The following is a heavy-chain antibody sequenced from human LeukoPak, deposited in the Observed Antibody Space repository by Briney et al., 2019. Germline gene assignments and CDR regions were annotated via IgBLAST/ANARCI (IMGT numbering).Heavy chain of an antibody. Sequence: PGGSLRLSCAASGFTFSSYNMNWVRQAPGKGLEWVSSITSDSRYMYYADSVKGRFTISRDSAKDSLFLQMNSLRAEDTAVYYCARALHDSSGYYFDYWGQGTLVTVSS. CDR3: ARALHDSSGYYFDY. CDR1: GFTFSSYN. V-gene: IGHV3-21*01. D-gene: IGHD3-22*01. J-gene: IGHJ4*02. CDR2: ITSDSRYM.